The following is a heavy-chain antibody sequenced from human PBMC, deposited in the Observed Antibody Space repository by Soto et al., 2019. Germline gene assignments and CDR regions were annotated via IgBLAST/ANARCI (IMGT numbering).Heavy chain of an antibody. V-gene: IGHV4-4*02. CDR1: GGYISSSKW. Sequence: SETLSLTCAVGGGYISSSKWWSWVRQSPGKGLEWIGEIFHSGNANFHPSLKSRVTMSIDKSKNQFSLTLTSLTAADTAMYYCKGGAVERPRFENWGQGVLVT. CDR3: KGGAVERPRFEN. CDR2: IFHSGNA. J-gene: IGHJ4*02. D-gene: IGHD1-1*01.